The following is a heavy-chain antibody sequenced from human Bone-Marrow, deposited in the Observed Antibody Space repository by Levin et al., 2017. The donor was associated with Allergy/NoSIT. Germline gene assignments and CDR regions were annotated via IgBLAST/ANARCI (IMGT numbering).Heavy chain of an antibody. J-gene: IGHJ4*02. CDR1: GYTFTSYD. V-gene: IGHV1-8*01. Sequence: ASVKVSCKTSGYTFTSYDINWVRQATGQGLEWMGWMNPNSGNTGYAQKFQGRVTMTRNTSIRTAYMELSSLRSEDTAVYYCARGLRHPDYGAVEWGQGTLVTVSS. CDR2: MNPNSGNT. CDR3: ARGLRHPDYGAVE. D-gene: IGHD4-17*01.